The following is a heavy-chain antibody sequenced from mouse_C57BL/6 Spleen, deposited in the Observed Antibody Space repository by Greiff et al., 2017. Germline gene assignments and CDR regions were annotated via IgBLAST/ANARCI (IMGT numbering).Heavy chain of an antibody. CDR3: ARGGGYYSYWYFDV. V-gene: IGHV5-17*01. Sequence: EVMLVESGGGLVKPGGSLKLSCAASGFTFSDYGMHWVRQAPEKGLEWVAYISSGSSTIYYADTVQGRFTISRDNAKNTLFLQMTSLRSEETAMYYCARGGGYYSYWYFDVWGTGTTVTVSS. J-gene: IGHJ1*03. CDR1: GFTFSDYG. D-gene: IGHD2-3*01. CDR2: ISSGSSTI.